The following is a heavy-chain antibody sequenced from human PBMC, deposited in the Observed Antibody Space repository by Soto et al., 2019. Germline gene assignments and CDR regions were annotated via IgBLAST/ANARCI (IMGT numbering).Heavy chain of an antibody. CDR3: AKDRGGVLAPSYFDY. J-gene: IGHJ4*02. Sequence: EVQLLESGGALVQPGGSLRLSCRGSGFTFSDFAMNWVRQAPNKGLEWVSTMTGSGDTTYYAESVKGRFTISRDNSKNTLYLQMNSLRAEDTAVYYCAKDRGGVLAPSYFDYWGQGTLVTVSS. D-gene: IGHD3-10*01. CDR1: GFTFSDFA. V-gene: IGHV3-23*01. CDR2: MTGSGDTT.